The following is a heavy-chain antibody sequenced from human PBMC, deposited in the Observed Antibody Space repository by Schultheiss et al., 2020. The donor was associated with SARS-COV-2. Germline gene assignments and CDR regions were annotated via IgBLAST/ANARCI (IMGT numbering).Heavy chain of an antibody. V-gene: IGHV3-30*12. CDR3: ARGSITMVQGARTDDAFDI. J-gene: IGHJ3*02. D-gene: IGHD3-10*01. Sequence: GGSLRLSCAASGFTFSSYGMHWVRQAPGKGLEWVAVISYDESNKYYADSVKGRFTISRDNSKNTLYLQMNSLRAEDTAVYYCARGSITMVQGARTDDAFDIWGQGTMVTVSS. CDR1: GFTFSSYG. CDR2: ISYDESNK.